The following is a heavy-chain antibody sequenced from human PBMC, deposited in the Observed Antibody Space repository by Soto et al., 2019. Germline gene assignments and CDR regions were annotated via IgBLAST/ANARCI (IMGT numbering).Heavy chain of an antibody. V-gene: IGHV4-59*11. CDR1: GGSISNHY. CDR2: IYYNGNT. J-gene: IGHJ4*02. D-gene: IGHD7-27*01. Sequence: QVQLQESRPGLVKPSETLSLTCTVSGGSISNHYWSWIRQPPGKGLECIGYIYYNGNTNYNPSLKSRVTMSVDTSKNQISLKLSSVTAADTAVYYCTRANWYSEYWGQGTLVTVSS. CDR3: TRANWYSEY.